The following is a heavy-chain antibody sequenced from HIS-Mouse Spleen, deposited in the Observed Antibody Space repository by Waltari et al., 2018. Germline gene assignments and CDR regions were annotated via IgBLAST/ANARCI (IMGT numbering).Heavy chain of an antibody. D-gene: IGHD6-13*01. CDR3: AREIPYSSSWYDWYFDL. CDR2: IYYGGST. J-gene: IGHJ2*01. Sequence: QLQLQESGPGLVKPSETLSLTCTVSGGSISSSSYYWGWIRQPPGRGLEWIGSIYYGGSTYYNPSLKSRVTISVHTSTNKFSLKMSSVTAADTAVYYCAREIPYSSSWYDWYFDLWGRGTLVTVSS. CDR1: GGSISSSSYY. V-gene: IGHV4-39*07.